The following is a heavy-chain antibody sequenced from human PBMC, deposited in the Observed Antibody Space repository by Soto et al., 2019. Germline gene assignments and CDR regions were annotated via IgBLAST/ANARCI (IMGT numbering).Heavy chain of an antibody. Sequence: PSRSIKISSASCGFTFNSYAMSWVRQAPGKGLEWVSAISGSCGSTYYAGSVKGRFTISRDNAKNSLYLQMNSLRAEDTAVYYCARDRTHYDSSGYPYWGQRTLVIVSS. CDR1: GFTFNSYA. CDR3: ARDRTHYDSSGYPY. V-gene: IGHV3-23*01. CDR2: ISGSCGST. J-gene: IGHJ4*02. D-gene: IGHD3-22*01.